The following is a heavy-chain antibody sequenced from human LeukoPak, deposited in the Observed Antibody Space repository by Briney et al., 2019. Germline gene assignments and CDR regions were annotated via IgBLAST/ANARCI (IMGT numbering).Heavy chain of an antibody. V-gene: IGHV1-46*01. Sequence: ASVKVSCKASGYTFTSYYMHWVRQAPGQGLEWMGIINPSGGSTIYAQKFQGCVTMTRDMSTSTVYMELSSLRSEDTAVYYCAREVKYGSGSYPPYYYYMDVWGNGTTVTVSS. J-gene: IGHJ6*03. D-gene: IGHD3-10*01. CDR3: AREVKYGSGSYPPYYYYMDV. CDR1: GYTFTSYY. CDR2: INPSGGST.